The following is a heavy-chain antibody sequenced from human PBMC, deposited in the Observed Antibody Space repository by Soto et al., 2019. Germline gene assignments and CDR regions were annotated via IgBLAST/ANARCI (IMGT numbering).Heavy chain of an antibody. V-gene: IGHV1-46*01. CDR1: GYTFTSYY. CDR3: ARGDYGDYYFDY. Sequence: VASVKVSCKASGYTFTSYYMHWVRQAPGQRLEWMGIINPSGGSTSYAQKFQGSVTMTRDTSTSTVYMELSSLRSEDTAVYYGARGDYGDYYFDYWGQGTLLTVSS. J-gene: IGHJ4*02. CDR2: INPSGGST. D-gene: IGHD4-17*01.